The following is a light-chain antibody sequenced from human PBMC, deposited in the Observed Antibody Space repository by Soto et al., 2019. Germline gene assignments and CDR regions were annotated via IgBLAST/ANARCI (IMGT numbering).Light chain of an antibody. J-gene: IGLJ2*01. V-gene: IGLV2-14*01. Sequence: QPASVSGSPGQSITISCTGTSSDVGGYNYVSWYQQHPGKAPKLMIYEVSKRPSGVSNRFSGSKSGNTASLTISGLQAEDEGDYYCSSYTSSSTVVFGGGTKLTVL. CDR3: SSYTSSSTVV. CDR1: SSDVGGYNY. CDR2: EVS.